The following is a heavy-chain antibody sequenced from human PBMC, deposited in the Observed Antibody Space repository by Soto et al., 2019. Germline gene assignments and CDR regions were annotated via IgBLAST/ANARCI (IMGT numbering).Heavy chain of an antibody. D-gene: IGHD3-3*01. V-gene: IGHV4-59*01. CDR1: GGSFSGYY. Sequence: SQTLSLTCAVYGGSFSGYYWSWIRQPPGKGLEWIGYIYHSGSTNYNPSLKSRVTISVDTSKNQFSLKLSSVTAADTAVYYCAREDFGVVTPRGAFDIWGQGTMVTVSS. J-gene: IGHJ3*02. CDR3: AREDFGVVTPRGAFDI. CDR2: IYHSGST.